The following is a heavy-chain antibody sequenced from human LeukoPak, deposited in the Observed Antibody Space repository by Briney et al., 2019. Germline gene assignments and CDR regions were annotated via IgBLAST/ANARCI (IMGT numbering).Heavy chain of an antibody. D-gene: IGHD3-22*01. J-gene: IGHJ5*02. V-gene: IGHV4-34*01. CDR1: GGSFSGYY. Sequence: SETLSLTCAVYGGSFSGYYWSWIRQPPGKGLEWIGEINHSGSTNYNPSLKSRVTISVDTSKNQFSLKLSSVTAADTAVYYCARGRMNYYDSSGYYRNWFDPWGQGILVTVSS. CDR3: ARGRMNYYDSSGYYRNWFDP. CDR2: INHSGST.